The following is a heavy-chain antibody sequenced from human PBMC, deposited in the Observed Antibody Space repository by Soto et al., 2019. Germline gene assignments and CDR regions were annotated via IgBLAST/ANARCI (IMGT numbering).Heavy chain of an antibody. V-gene: IGHV1-46*01. J-gene: IGHJ6*02. CDR2: INPSGGST. Sequence: ASVKVSCKASGYTFTSYYMHWVRQAPGQGLEWMGIINPSGGSTSYAQKFQGRVTMTRDTSTSTVYMELSSLRSEDTAVYYCARDMELYCSSTSCYDRPDVWGQGTTVNVSS. CDR3: ARDMELYCSSTSCYDRPDV. D-gene: IGHD2-2*01. CDR1: GYTFTSYY.